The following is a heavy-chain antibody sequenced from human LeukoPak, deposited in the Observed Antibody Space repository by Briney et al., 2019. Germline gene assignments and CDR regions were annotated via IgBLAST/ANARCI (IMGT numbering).Heavy chain of an antibody. CDR1: GFTFSNSD. CDR3: AKVLPIYFSPSSWFDP. CDR2: ISYDQSEK. D-gene: IGHD3-3*01. Sequence: GGSLRLSCSASGFTFSNSDMHWVRQAPGKGLEWVAFISYDQSEKYYAEPVRGRFTISRDNSNNTLYLQMNSLRAEDTAVYYCAKVLPIYFSPSSWFDPWGQGTLVTVSS. V-gene: IGHV3-30*12. J-gene: IGHJ5*02.